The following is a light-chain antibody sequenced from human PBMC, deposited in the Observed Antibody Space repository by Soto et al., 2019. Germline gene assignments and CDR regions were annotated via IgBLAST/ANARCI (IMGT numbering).Light chain of an antibody. Sequence: EIIMTQSPVTLSVSPGERVTLSCRASQSVSSNLAWYQQKPGPAPNPPIYGAFTRATGIPARFSGSGSGTEFTLTINSLQSEDFAVYYCQQYHNWPRTFGQGTKVDIK. CDR3: QQYHNWPRT. CDR1: QSVSSN. CDR2: GAF. V-gene: IGKV3-15*01. J-gene: IGKJ1*01.